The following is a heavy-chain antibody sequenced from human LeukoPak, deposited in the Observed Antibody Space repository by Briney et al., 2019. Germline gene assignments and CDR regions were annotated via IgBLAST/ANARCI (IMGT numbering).Heavy chain of an antibody. Sequence: SETLSLTCTVSGGSISSYYWSWIRQPPGKGLEWIGHVFYTGTSNYNPSLKSRVTISLDRSNKQFFLRLTSVTSADTAVYYCARAGPWQIDPWGQGTLVAVSS. J-gene: IGHJ5*02. CDR1: GGSISSYY. V-gene: IGHV4-59*01. D-gene: IGHD3-10*01. CDR2: VFYTGTS. CDR3: ARAGPWQIDP.